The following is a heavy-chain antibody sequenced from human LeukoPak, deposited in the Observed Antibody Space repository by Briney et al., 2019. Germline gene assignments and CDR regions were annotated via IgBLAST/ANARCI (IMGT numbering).Heavy chain of an antibody. CDR2: IRGDGFSS. V-gene: IGHV3-74*03. D-gene: IGHD6-19*01. CDR3: ARDSGWSKFDY. CDR1: GFTFREHW. Sequence: GGSLRLSCAASGFTFREHWMHWVRQAPGKGLVWLARIRGDGFSSTLADSVKGRFTISRDNAKDSLFLQRTSLRYDDTAIYYCARDSGWSKFDYWGQGTLVTVSS. J-gene: IGHJ4*02.